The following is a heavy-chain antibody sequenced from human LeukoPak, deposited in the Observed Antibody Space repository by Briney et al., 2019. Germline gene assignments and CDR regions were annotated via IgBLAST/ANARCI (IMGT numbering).Heavy chain of an antibody. CDR1: GFTFSNAW. D-gene: IGHD3-22*01. Sequence: GGSLRLSCAASGFTFSNAWMSWVRQAPGKGLEWVAVISYDGGNKYYADSVKGRFTISRDNSKNTLYLQMNSLRAEDTAVYYCAKDAWATIYYYDSSGYFDYWGQGTLVTVSS. CDR2: ISYDGGNK. V-gene: IGHV3-30*18. CDR3: AKDAWATIYYYDSSGYFDY. J-gene: IGHJ4*02.